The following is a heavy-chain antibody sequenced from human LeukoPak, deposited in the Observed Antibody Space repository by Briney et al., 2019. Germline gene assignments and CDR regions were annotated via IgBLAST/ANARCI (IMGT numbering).Heavy chain of an antibody. V-gene: IGHV4-38-2*02. CDR1: GYSISSGYY. J-gene: IGHJ5*02. Sequence: SETLSLTCTVSGYSISSGYYWGWIRQPPGKGLEWIGSIYESGSTYYNPSLKSRVTISVDTSKNQFSLRMNSVTAADTAVYYCARDSGTTGEVKFDPWGQGTLVTVSS. CDR2: IYESGST. CDR3: ARDSGTTGEVKFDP. D-gene: IGHD3-10*01.